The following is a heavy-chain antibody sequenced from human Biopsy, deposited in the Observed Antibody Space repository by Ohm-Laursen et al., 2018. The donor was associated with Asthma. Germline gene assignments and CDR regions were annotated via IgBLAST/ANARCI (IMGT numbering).Heavy chain of an antibody. Sequence: SLRLSCTASGFTFSTDAMHWVRQAPGKGLEWVALISYDGSKRHSADSVRGRFTISRDNSKNTLYLQMNSLRAEDTAVYYCAKESGSNYAFDIWGQGTMVTVSS. V-gene: IGHV3-30*18. J-gene: IGHJ3*02. CDR1: GFTFSTDA. D-gene: IGHD1-1*01. CDR2: ISYDGSKR. CDR3: AKESGSNYAFDI.